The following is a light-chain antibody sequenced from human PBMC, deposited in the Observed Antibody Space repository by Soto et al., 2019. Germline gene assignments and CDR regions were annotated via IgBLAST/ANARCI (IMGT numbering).Light chain of an antibody. V-gene: IGLV2-23*02. J-gene: IGLJ1*01. CDR3: CSYAGSSTFLYV. CDR2: EVS. CDR1: SSDVGSYNL. Sequence: QSALTQPDSVSGSPGQSMTISCTGTSSDVGSYNLVSWYQQHPGKAPKLMIYEVSKRPSGVSNRFSGSKSGNTASLTISGLQAEDEADYYCCSYAGSSTFLYVFGTGTKVTVL.